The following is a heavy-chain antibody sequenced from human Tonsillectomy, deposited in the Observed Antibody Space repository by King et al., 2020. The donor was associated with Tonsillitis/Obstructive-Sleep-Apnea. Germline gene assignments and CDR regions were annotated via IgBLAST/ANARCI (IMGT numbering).Heavy chain of an antibody. CDR3: AKLVAVDTPEANYFDY. CDR2: ISATGANT. CDR1: GFTFKNYA. V-gene: IGHV3-23*04. Sequence: VQLVESGGGLVRPGGSLRLSCAASGFTFKNYAMSWVRQAPGKGLEWVSAISATGANTYYAESVRGRFTICRDNSRNTLCLQMNSLRAEDTAIYFCAKLVAVDTPEANYFDYWGQGALVTVSS. D-gene: IGHD6-6*01. J-gene: IGHJ4*02.